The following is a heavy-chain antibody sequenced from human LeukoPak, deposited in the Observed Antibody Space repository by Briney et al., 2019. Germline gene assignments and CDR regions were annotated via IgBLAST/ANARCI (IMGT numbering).Heavy chain of an antibody. V-gene: IGHV1-18*01. D-gene: IGHD3-22*01. CDR2: ISAYKGNT. Sequence: GASVTVSCKASGYTFTSYGISWVRQAPGQGLEWMGWISAYKGNTNYAQKFQGRVTMTTDTSTSTAYMELRSLRSDDTAVYYCARGPGGRSGYYPLEDNYYYYYMDVWGKGTTVTVSS. CDR3: ARGPGGRSGYYPLEDNYYYYYMDV. J-gene: IGHJ6*03. CDR1: GYTFTSYG.